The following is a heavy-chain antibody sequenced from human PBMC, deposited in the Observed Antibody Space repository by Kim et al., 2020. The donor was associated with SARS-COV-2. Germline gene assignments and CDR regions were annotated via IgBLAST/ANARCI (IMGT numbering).Heavy chain of an antibody. D-gene: IGHD1-26*01. J-gene: IGHJ4*02. V-gene: IGHV3-7*03. CDR2: IKQDGSEK. CDR1: GFTFSSYW. Sequence: GGSLRLSCAASGFTFSSYWMSWVRQAPGKGLEWVANIKQDGSEKYYVDSVKGRFTISRDNAKNSLYLQMNSLRAEDTAVYYCARDISAHGVGATGGFDYWGQGTLVTVSS. CDR3: ARDISAHGVGATGGFDY.